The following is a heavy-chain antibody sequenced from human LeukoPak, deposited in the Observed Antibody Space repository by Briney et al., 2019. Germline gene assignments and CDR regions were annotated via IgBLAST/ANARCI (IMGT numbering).Heavy chain of an antibody. D-gene: IGHD4-17*01. CDR3: AKAYDDYGFDY. CDR1: GFTFNRHA. Sequence: GSLRLSCAASGFTFNRHAMSWVRQAPGKGLEWVSAISGSGDSTYYADSVKGRFTISRDNSKHTLYLQMNSLRAEDTALYYCAKAYDDYGFDYWGQGTLVTVS. CDR2: ISGSGDST. J-gene: IGHJ4*02. V-gene: IGHV3-23*01.